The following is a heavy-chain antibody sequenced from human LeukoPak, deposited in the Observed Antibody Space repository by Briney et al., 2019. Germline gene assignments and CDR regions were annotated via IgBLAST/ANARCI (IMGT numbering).Heavy chain of an antibody. D-gene: IGHD6-13*01. CDR3: ARHEAGSSSAMGFDY. CDR2: IYTSGST. V-gene: IGHV4-61*02. J-gene: IGHJ4*02. Sequence: PSETLSLTCTVSGGSISSGSDYWSWIRQPAGKGLEWIGRIYTSGSTNYNPSLKSRVTISVDTSKNQFSLKLSSVTAADTAVYYCARHEAGSSSAMGFDYWGQGTLVTVSS. CDR1: GGSISSGSDY.